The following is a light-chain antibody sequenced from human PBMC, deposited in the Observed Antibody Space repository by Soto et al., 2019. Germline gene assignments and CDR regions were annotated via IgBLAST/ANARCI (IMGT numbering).Light chain of an antibody. V-gene: IGKV3-15*01. CDR1: QSISAN. CDR2: GAS. Sequence: EIVMTQSPATLSVSPGERATLSCRASQSISANLAWYQQRPGQAPRLLIYGASIRATGIPARFSGSGSGTEFTLTISSLQSEDFAIDYCQQYNNWPLTFGQGTKVAIK. J-gene: IGKJ1*01. CDR3: QQYNNWPLT.